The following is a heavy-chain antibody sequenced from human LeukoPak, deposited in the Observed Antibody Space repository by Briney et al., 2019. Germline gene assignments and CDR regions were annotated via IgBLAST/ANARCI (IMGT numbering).Heavy chain of an antibody. J-gene: IGHJ4*02. CDR2: ISWDGGST. D-gene: IGHD3-22*01. Sequence: PGGSLRLSCAASGFTFDDYTMHWVRQAPGKGLEWVSLISWDGGSTYYADSVKGRFTISRDNSKNSLYLQMNSLRTEDTALYYCARADGSSGYSYYFDYWGQGTLVTVSS. CDR3: ARADGSSGYSYYFDY. V-gene: IGHV3-43*01. CDR1: GFTFDDYT.